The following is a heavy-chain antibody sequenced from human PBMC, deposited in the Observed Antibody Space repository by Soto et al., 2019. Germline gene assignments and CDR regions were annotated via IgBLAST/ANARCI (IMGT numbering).Heavy chain of an antibody. D-gene: IGHD3-16*01. J-gene: IGHJ4*02. CDR3: ARGGTPIDS. Sequence: QVQLVQSGAEVKKPGASVKVSCKASGYTFTNFGISWVRQAPGQGLEWMGWISAYNGNTNYAQNFQGRVHMTTATPTSTANMALRTLRSDDTAVYYTARGGTPIDSLGQGTLVTVSS. CDR1: GYTFTNFG. CDR2: ISAYNGNT. V-gene: IGHV1-18*01.